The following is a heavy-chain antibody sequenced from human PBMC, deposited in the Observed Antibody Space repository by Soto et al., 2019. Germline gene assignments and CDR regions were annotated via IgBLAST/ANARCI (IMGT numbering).Heavy chain of an antibody. CDR1: GFTFSSYG. Sequence: QVQLVESGGGVVQPGRSLRLSCAASGFTFSSYGMHWVRQAPGKGLEWVAVIWYDGSNKYYADSVKGRFTISRDNSTNTLYLQRKGLRAEDRGVYYGARGGRGWELPKCIDYWGQGTLVTVSS. J-gene: IGHJ4*02. V-gene: IGHV3-33*01. D-gene: IGHD1-26*01. CDR2: IWYDGSNK. CDR3: ARGGRGWELPKCIDY.